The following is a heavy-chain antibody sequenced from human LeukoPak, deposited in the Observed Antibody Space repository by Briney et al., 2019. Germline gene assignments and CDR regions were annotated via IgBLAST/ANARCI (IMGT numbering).Heavy chain of an antibody. CDR3: ARVYYDSSNYYYVLS. D-gene: IGHD3-22*01. CDR2: IYYSGST. CDR1: GFTFSDYY. V-gene: IGHV4-30-4*08. J-gene: IGHJ4*02. Sequence: LRLSCAASGFTFSDYYMSWIRQPPGKGLEWIGYIYYSGSTYYNPSLKSRVTISVETSKNQFSLRLSSVTAADTAVYYCARVYYDSSNYYYVLSWGQGTLVTVSS.